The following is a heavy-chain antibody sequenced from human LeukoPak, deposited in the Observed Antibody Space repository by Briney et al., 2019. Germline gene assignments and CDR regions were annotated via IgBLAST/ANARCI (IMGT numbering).Heavy chain of an antibody. J-gene: IGHJ5*02. CDR3: ARGYCSGGSCPAPNWFDP. Sequence: SETLSLTCAVSGGSNSSGGYSWSRIRQPPGKGLEWIGYIYHSGSTYYNPSLKSRITISVDRSKNQFSLKLSSVTAADTAVYYCARGYCSGGSCPAPNWFDPWGQGTLVTVSS. CDR1: GGSNSSGGYS. CDR2: IYHSGST. V-gene: IGHV4-30-2*01. D-gene: IGHD2-15*01.